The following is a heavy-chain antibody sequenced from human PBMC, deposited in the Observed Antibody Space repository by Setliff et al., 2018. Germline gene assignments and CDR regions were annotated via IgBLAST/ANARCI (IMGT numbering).Heavy chain of an antibody. Sequence: PQTLSLTCAFSGFSLTASGMCVTWIRQPPGKTLGWLARIDWDDAKYYRTSLKTRLTISKDTSKNQVVLTMTNMDPVDTATYYCARINMVRGVPPHLDYWGQGTLGTVSS. CDR1: GFSLTASGMC. CDR3: ARINMVRGVPPHLDY. CDR2: IDWDDAK. V-gene: IGHV2-70*11. D-gene: IGHD3-10*01. J-gene: IGHJ4*02.